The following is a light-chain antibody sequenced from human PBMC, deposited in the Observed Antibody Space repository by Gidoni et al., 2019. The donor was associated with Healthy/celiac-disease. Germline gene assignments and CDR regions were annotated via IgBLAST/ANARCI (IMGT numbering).Light chain of an antibody. J-gene: IGLJ2*01. CDR2: STS. V-gene: IGLV7-43*01. CDR1: TGAVTSGYY. CDR3: LLYYGGAQWV. Sequence: QTVLTQEPSLTVSPGGTVTLTCASSTGAVTSGYYPNWFQQKPGQAPRALIYSTSNKRSWAPARFSGALLGGKAALTLSGVQPEDEAEYYCLLYYGGAQWVFGGGTKLTVL.